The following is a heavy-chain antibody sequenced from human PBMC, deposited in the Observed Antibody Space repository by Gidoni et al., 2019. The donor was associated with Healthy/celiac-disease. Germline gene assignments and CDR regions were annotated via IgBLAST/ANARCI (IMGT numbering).Heavy chain of an antibody. V-gene: IGHV3-15*01. CDR1: GFTFRNAW. CDR2: IKSKTDVGTI. CDR3: TQRPHGMDV. J-gene: IGHJ6*02. Sequence: EVQLVESGGGLVKPGGSLRLSCAASGFTFRNAWMSWVRQAPGKGLEWVGRIKSKTDVGTIDYSAPVKGRLTISRDDSKNTLYLQMNSLKIEDTAVYYCTQRPHGMDVWGQGTTVTVSS.